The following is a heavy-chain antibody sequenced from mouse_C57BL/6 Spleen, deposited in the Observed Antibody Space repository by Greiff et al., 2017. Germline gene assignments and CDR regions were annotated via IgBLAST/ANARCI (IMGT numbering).Heavy chain of an antibody. Sequence: VQLKESEGGLVQPGSSMKLSCTASGFTFSDYYMAWVRQVPEKGLEWVANINYDGSSTYYLDSLKSRFIISRDNAKNILYLQMSSLKSEDTATYYCARDGTGTDYYAMDYWGQGTSVTVSS. J-gene: IGHJ4*01. CDR3: ARDGTGTDYYAMDY. CDR1: GFTFSDYY. D-gene: IGHD4-1*01. CDR2: INYDGSST. V-gene: IGHV5-16*01.